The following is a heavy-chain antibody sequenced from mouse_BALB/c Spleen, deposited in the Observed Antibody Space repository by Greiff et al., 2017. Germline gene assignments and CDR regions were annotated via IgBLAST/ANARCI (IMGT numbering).Heavy chain of an antibody. V-gene: IGHV5-17*02. J-gene: IGHJ1*01. CDR1: GFTFSSFG. D-gene: IGHD2-1*01. CDR3: ARSGGNFSYWYFDV. Sequence: EVQGVESGGGLVQPGGSRKLSCAASGFTFSSFGMHWVRQAPEKGLEWVAYISSGSSTIYYADTVKGRFTISRDNPKNTLFLQMTSLRSEDTAMYYCARSGGNFSYWYFDVWGAGTTVTVSS. CDR2: ISSGSSTI.